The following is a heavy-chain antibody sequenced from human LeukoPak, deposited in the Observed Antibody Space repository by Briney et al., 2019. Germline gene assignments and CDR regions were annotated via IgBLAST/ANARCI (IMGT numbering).Heavy chain of an antibody. Sequence: SVKVSCKASGGTFSSYAISWVRQAPGQGLEWMGGIIPIFGTANYAQRFQGRVTITADESTSTAYMELSSLRSEDTAVYYCASGDRGYSGYDCFDYWGQGTLVTVSS. CDR2: IIPIFGTA. CDR1: GGTFSSYA. CDR3: ASGDRGYSGYDCFDY. J-gene: IGHJ4*02. V-gene: IGHV1-69*01. D-gene: IGHD5-12*01.